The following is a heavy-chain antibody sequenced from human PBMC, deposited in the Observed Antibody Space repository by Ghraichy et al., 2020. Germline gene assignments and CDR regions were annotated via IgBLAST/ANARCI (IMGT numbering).Heavy chain of an antibody. CDR1: GFTVSSNY. J-gene: IGHJ3*02. CDR2: IYSGGST. D-gene: IGHD3-3*01. CDR3: ARDEADYDFWSATNAFDI. V-gene: IGHV3-53*01. Sequence: GGSLRLSCAASGFTVSSNYMSWVRQAPGKGLEWVSVIYSGGSTYYADSVKGRFTISRDNSTNTLYLQINSLRAEETAVYYCARDEADYDFWSATNAFDICAKETIVAVS.